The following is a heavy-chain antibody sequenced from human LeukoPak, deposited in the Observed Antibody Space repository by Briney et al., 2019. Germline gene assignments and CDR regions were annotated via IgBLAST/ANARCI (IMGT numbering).Heavy chain of an antibody. J-gene: IGHJ4*02. Sequence: PGGSLRLSCAASGFTFSSYAMSWVRQAPGKGLEWVSAISGSGGSTYYADSVKGRFTISRDNSKNTLYLQMNSLRAEDTAVYYCARGVDIVATIINFDYWGQGTPVTVPS. CDR2: ISGSGGST. D-gene: IGHD5-12*01. V-gene: IGHV3-23*01. CDR3: ARGVDIVATIINFDY. CDR1: GFTFSSYA.